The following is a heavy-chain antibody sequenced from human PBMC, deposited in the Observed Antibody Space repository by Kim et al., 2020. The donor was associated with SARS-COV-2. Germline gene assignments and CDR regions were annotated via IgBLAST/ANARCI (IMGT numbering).Heavy chain of an antibody. CDR3: ARHTVTMGWFDP. D-gene: IGHD4-17*01. V-gene: IGHV4-39*01. Sequence: YYNPPLKSRVTISVDTSKNQFSLKLSSVTAADTAVYYCARHTVTMGWFDPWGQGTLVTVSS. J-gene: IGHJ5*02.